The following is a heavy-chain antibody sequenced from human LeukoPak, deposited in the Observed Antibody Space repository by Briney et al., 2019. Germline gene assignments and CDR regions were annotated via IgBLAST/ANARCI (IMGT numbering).Heavy chain of an antibody. CDR3: AKDVLYCSGGSCYPEIFDY. D-gene: IGHD2-15*01. V-gene: IGHV3-23*01. CDR2: ISGSGGST. J-gene: IGHJ4*02. CDR1: GFTFSSYA. Sequence: PGGSLRLSCAASGFTFSSYAMSWVRQAPGKGLEWVSAISGSGGSTYYADSVKGRFTISRDNSKNTLYLQMNSLRAEDTAVYYCAKDVLYCSGGSCYPEIFDYWGQGTLVTVSS.